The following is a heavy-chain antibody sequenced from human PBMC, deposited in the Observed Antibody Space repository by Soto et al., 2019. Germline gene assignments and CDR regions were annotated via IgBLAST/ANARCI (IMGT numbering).Heavy chain of an antibody. V-gene: IGHV3-11*01. Sequence: AGGSLRLSCAASGFTFSDYYMSWIRQAPGKGLEWVSYISSSGSTIYYADSVKGRFTISRDNAKNSLYLQMNSLRAGDTAVYYCARAVIRGYDTTDYWGQGTLVTVSS. CDR1: GFTFSDYY. CDR2: ISSSGSTI. D-gene: IGHD5-12*01. J-gene: IGHJ4*02. CDR3: ARAVIRGYDTTDY.